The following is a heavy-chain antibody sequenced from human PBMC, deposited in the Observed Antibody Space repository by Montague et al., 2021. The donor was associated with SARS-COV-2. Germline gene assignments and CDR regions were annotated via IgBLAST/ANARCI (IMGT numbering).Heavy chain of an antibody. CDR1: GGSISSGGYY. D-gene: IGHD6-13*01. CDR2: IYYSGST. Sequence: TLSLTCTVSGGSISSGGYYWSWIRQHPGKGLEWIGYIYYSGSTYYNPPLKSRVTISVGTSKNQFSLKLSSVTAADTAVDYGARAPRSIAAAGTASDYWGQGTLVTVSS. V-gene: IGHV4-31*03. CDR3: ARAPRSIAAAGTASDY. J-gene: IGHJ4*02.